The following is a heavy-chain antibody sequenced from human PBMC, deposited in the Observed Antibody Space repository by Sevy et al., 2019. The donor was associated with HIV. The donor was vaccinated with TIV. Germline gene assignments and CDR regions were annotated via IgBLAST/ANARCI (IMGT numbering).Heavy chain of an antibody. Sequence: GGSLRLSCAASGFTFSSYSMNWVRQAPGKGLEWVSYISSSSSTIYYADSVKGRFTISRDNAKNSRYLQMNSLRAEDTAVYYCARGQRMYYDILTGYLCPSFDYWGQGTLVTVSS. J-gene: IGHJ4*02. CDR1: GFTFSSYS. CDR3: ARGQRMYYDILTGYLCPSFDY. V-gene: IGHV3-48*01. CDR2: ISSSSSTI. D-gene: IGHD3-9*01.